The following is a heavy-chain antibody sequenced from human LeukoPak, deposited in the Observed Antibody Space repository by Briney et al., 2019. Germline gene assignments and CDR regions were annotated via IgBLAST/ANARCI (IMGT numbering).Heavy chain of an antibody. Sequence: SQTLSLTCVIAGDSVSSNTAAWNWIGQSPLRGLEWLGRTFYRSKWYNDYAGSVKSRITISPDTSKNHFSLHLDSVTPEDTAMYYCARDGWPAFDYWGQGSLVTVSS. CDR3: ARDGWPAFDY. J-gene: IGHJ4*02. V-gene: IGHV6-1*01. CDR1: GDSVSSNTAA. D-gene: IGHD2-15*01. CDR2: TFYRSKWYN.